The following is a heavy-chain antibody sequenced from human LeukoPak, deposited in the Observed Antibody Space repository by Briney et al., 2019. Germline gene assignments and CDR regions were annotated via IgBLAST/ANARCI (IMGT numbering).Heavy chain of an antibody. J-gene: IGHJ4*02. Sequence: ASVKVSCKASGYTFTSYDIHWVRQATGQGLEWMGWMNPNSGNTGYAQKFQGRVTMTRNTSISTAYMELSSLRSEDTAVYYCAGSPRTKLNQFFYAYWGQGTLVTVSS. D-gene: IGHD1-7*01. V-gene: IGHV1-8*01. CDR2: MNPNSGNT. CDR3: AGSPRTKLNQFFYAY. CDR1: GYTFTSYD.